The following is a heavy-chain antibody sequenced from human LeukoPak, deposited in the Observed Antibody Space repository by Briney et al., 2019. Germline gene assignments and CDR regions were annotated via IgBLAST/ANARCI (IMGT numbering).Heavy chain of an antibody. CDR1: GFIFTDFG. V-gene: IGHV3-30*12. Sequence: PGRSLRLSCAASGFIFTDFGMHWVRQAPGKGREWVAQIYYDGSQKYYADSVKGRFHVSRDNSKNTLYLQMNSLGAEDTAVYYCAIIGVTNTTNDYWGQGALVVVSS. CDR2: IYYDGSQK. CDR3: AIIGVTNTTNDY. J-gene: IGHJ4*02. D-gene: IGHD3-3*01.